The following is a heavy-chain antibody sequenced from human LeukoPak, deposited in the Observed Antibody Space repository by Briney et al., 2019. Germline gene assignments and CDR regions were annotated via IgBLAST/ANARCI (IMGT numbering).Heavy chain of an antibody. CDR1: GGSFSGYY. J-gene: IGHJ4*02. CDR2: INHSGST. CDR3: ARESGQWDEVLLSD. V-gene: IGHV4-34*01. D-gene: IGHD3-10*01. Sequence: SETLSLTCAVYGGSFSGYYWSWIRQPPGKGLEWIGEINHSGSTNYNPSLKSRVTISVDTSKNQFSLKLSSVTAADTAVYYCARESGQWDEVLLSDWGQGTLVTVSS.